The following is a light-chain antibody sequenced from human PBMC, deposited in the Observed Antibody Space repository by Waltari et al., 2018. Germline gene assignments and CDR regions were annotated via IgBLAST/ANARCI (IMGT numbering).Light chain of an antibody. CDR1: QAISSH. J-gene: IGKJ4*01. Sequence: DIQMSQSPSSLSASFGARVTISCRASQAISSHLNWYQQKPGKAPKLLIYYANSLASGVPSRFSGSGSGTEFTLTISSLQPEDFATYYCQQGNSIPLTFGGGTKVEIK. V-gene: IGKV1-17*01. CDR3: QQGNSIPLT. CDR2: YAN.